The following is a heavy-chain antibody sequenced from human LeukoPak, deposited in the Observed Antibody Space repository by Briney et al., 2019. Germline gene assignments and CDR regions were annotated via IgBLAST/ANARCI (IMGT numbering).Heavy chain of an antibody. D-gene: IGHD5-12*01. CDR3: ARVGGYSGYNFDY. CDR1: GYTFTGYY. V-gene: IGHV1-2*06. Sequence: ASVKVSCKASGYTFTGYYIHWVRRAPGQGLEWMGRINPNSGGTNYVQKFQGRVTMTRDTSISTAYMELSRLRSDDTAVYYCARVGGYSGYNFDYWGQGTLVTVSS. CDR2: INPNSGGT. J-gene: IGHJ4*02.